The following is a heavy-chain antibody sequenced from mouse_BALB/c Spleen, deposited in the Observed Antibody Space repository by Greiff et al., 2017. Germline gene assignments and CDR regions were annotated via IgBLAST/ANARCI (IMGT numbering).Heavy chain of an antibody. D-gene: IGHD2-1*01. CDR1: GYSITSDYA. Sequence: EVQLVDSGPGLVKPSQSLSLTCTVTGYSITSDYAWNWIRQFPGNQLEWMGYISYSGSTSYNTSLKSRISITRDTSKNQFFLQLNSVTTEDTATYYCARGDGNYRWFAYWGQGTLVTVSA. CDR3: ARGDGNYRWFAY. V-gene: IGHV3-2*02. J-gene: IGHJ3*01. CDR2: ISYSGST.